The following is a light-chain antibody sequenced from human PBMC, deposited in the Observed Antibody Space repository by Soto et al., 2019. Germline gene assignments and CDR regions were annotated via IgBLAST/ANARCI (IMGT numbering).Light chain of an antibody. CDR1: QSGSSY. CDR3: QQYNTWPPIT. J-gene: IGKJ5*01. V-gene: IGKV3-15*01. Sequence: YTATLSLSPGERDTPSCQASQSGSSYLAWYQQKPGQAPRLLIYDASIRATGIPARFSGNGSGTEFTLTISSLQSEDSAVYYCQQYNTWPPITFGQGTRLEIK. CDR2: DAS.